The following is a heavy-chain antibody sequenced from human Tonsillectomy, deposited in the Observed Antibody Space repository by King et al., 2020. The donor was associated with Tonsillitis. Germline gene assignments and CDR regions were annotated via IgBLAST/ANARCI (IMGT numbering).Heavy chain of an antibody. CDR3: ARASPLGYIYGYLPFDYYYMDV. CDR2: LDTRGST. D-gene: IGHD5-18*01. CDR1: GDSITSGNYY. V-gene: IGHV4-61*02. J-gene: IGHJ6*03. Sequence: QLQESGPGLVKPSQTLSLTCTVSGDSITSGNYYWSWVRLPPGKGLEYIGRLDTRGSTNYTPSLKSRVTISVDPSKNQFSLRLSLVTAADTAVYYCARASPLGYIYGYLPFDYYYMDVWGKGTTVAVSS.